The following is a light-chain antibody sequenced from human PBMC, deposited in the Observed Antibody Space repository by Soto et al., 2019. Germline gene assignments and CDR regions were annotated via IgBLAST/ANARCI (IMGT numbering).Light chain of an antibody. Sequence: QSALTQPPSASGSPGQSVTISCTGTSSDVGGYNYVSWYQQHPGKAPKLMIYEVSKRTSWVPDRFSGSKSGNTASLTISGPQAEDEDEYYCSSYTGSSTHTVVFGGGTQLTVL. CDR2: EVS. CDR1: SSDVGGYNY. V-gene: IGLV2-8*01. J-gene: IGLJ2*01. CDR3: SSYTGSSTHTVV.